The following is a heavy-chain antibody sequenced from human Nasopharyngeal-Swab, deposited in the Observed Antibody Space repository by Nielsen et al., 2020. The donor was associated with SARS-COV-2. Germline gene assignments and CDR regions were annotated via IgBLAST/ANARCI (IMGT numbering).Heavy chain of an antibody. CDR1: GFTFSKFY. V-gene: IGHV3-7*01. CDR3: ARGGSSFPFDY. Sequence: GESLKISCAASGFTFSKFYMSWVRKAAGKGSEWVANIKQDGSGSYYVDSVKGRFTISRDDANNSLYLLMNSLRAGDTGVYYCARGGSSFPFDYWGPGTLVTVSS. J-gene: IGHJ4*02. D-gene: IGHD6-13*01. CDR2: IKQDGSGS.